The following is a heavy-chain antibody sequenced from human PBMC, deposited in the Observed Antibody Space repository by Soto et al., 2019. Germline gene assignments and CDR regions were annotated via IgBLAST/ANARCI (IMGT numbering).Heavy chain of an antibody. CDR2: ISSSGSTI. D-gene: IGHD6-13*01. CDR1: GFTFSSYE. V-gene: IGHV3-48*03. CDR3: ARGSAAAGPHFDY. J-gene: IGHJ4*02. Sequence: EVQLVESGGGLVQPGGSLRLSCAASGFTFSSYEMNWVRQAPGKGLEWVSYISSSGSTIYYADSVKGRFTISRDNAKNSLYRQMNSLRAEDTAVYYCARGSAAAGPHFDYWGQGTLVTVSS.